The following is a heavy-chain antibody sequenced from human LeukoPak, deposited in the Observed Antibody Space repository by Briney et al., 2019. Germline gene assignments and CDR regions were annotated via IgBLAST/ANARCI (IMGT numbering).Heavy chain of an antibody. V-gene: IGHV3-48*04. CDR1: GFTFSSYG. CDR3: ARDGSQGAFDI. D-gene: IGHD1-26*01. Sequence: GGSLRLSCAASGFTFSSYGMSWVRQAPGKGLEWVSAISGSGSTIYYADSVKGRFTISRDNAKNSLYLQMNSLRAEDTAVYYCARDGSQGAFDIWGQGTMVTVSS. CDR2: ISGSGSTI. J-gene: IGHJ3*02.